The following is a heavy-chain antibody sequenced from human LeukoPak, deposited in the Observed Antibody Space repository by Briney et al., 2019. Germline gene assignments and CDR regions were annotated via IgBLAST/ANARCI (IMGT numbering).Heavy chain of an antibody. D-gene: IGHD6-13*01. Sequence: GESLKISCKGSGYXFNTYWICWVRQMPGKSLELMGRIDPGNSDTRYSPSFQGQVTFSADKSIDTAYLQWNSLQASDTAIYYCARNGAAGTPNRFFNWFDPWGQGTLVTVSS. J-gene: IGHJ5*02. V-gene: IGHV5-51*01. CDR2: IDPGNSDT. CDR1: GYXFNTYW. CDR3: ARNGAAGTPNRFFNWFDP.